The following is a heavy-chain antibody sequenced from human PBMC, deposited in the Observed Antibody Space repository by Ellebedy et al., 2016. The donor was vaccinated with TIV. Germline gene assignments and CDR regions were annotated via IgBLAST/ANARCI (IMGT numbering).Heavy chain of an antibody. Sequence: GESLKISCAASGFTFRNFAMTWVRQAPGKGLEWVSSISSNGVSTDYADSVRGRVTISRDNSKNTLYLQMNSLRADDSAVYYCAKLDSSGYYYGRFDYWGQGTLVTVSS. D-gene: IGHD3-22*01. J-gene: IGHJ4*02. CDR3: AKLDSSGYYYGRFDY. CDR2: ISSNGVST. V-gene: IGHV3-23*01. CDR1: GFTFRNFA.